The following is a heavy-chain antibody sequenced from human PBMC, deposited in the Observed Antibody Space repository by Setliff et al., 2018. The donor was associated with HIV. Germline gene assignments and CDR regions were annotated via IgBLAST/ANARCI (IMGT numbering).Heavy chain of an antibody. CDR3: ARDYLHVFDI. V-gene: IGHV1-2*02. Sequence: ASVKVSCKASGYTFTDNYIHWVRQAPGQGLAWMAWINSATGGTNYAQNFQGRVTVTRDTSINTAYVELNSLKSDDTAVYYCARDYLHVFDIWGQGTMVTVSS. J-gene: IGHJ3*02. CDR1: GYTFTDNY. CDR2: INSATGGT.